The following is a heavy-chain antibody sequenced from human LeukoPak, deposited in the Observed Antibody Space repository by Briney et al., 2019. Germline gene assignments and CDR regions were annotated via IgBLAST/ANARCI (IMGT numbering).Heavy chain of an antibody. D-gene: IGHD6-13*01. V-gene: IGHV7-4-1*02. CDR1: GYTFTRYA. J-gene: IGHJ5*02. CDR2: INTNTGNP. CDR3: ARGYSSSWYDWFDP. Sequence: ASVNVSCKASGYTFTRYAMNWVRQAPGQGLEWMGWINTNTGNPTYAQGFTGRFVFSLDTSVSTAYLQISSLKAEDTAVYYCARGYSSSWYDWFDPWGQGTLVTVSS.